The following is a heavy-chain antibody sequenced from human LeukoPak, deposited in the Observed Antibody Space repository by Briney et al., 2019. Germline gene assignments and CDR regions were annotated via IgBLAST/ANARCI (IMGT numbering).Heavy chain of an antibody. CDR1: GYTFTTYY. D-gene: IGHD2-15*01. CDR3: ARVYSIRSFDY. CDR2: INPNSGDT. V-gene: IGHV1-2*02. Sequence: ASVQDSCQASGYTFTTYYMHCVRQAPAQELQGMGWINPNSGDTNYAQKFQGRVTMTRDTSITTAYMELSRLTSDDTAVYYCARVYSIRSFDYWGQGTLVTVSS. J-gene: IGHJ4*02.